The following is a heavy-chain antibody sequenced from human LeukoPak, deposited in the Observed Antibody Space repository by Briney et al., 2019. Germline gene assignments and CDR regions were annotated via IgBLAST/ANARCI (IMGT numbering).Heavy chain of an antibody. Sequence: VASVKVSCKASGYTFSDYYMHWLRQAPGQGLEWMGWISPNNGVTKYTQKLQGRVTVTRDMSTSTAYMELSRLTSDDTAVYYCARDGALDYWGQGTLVTVSS. J-gene: IGHJ4*02. D-gene: IGHD3-10*01. CDR3: ARDGALDY. CDR2: ISPNNGVT. CDR1: GYTFSDYY. V-gene: IGHV1-2*02.